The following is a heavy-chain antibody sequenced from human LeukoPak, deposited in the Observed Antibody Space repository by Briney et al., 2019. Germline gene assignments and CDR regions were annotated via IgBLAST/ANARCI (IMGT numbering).Heavy chain of an antibody. CDR2: MNPNSGNT. CDR1: GYTFTSYD. D-gene: IGHD4-11*01. V-gene: IGHV1-8*01. CDR3: ASTVTPLGWFDP. J-gene: IGHJ5*02. Sequence: GASVKVSCKASGYTFTSYDINWVRQATGQGLEWMGWMNPNSGNTGYAQKSQGRVTMTRNTSISTAYMELSSLRSEDTAVYYCASTVTPLGWFDPWGQGTLVTVSS.